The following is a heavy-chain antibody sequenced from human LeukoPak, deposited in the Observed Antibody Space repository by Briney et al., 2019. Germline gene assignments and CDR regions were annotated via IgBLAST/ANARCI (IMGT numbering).Heavy chain of an antibody. J-gene: IGHJ3*02. CDR2: IYSGGST. CDR1: GFTFSSHG. CDR3: ARGGSYLSAFDI. V-gene: IGHV3-53*01. Sequence: GGSLRLSCAASGFTFSSHGMSWVRQAPGKGLEWVSIIYSGGSTFYADSVKGRFTISRDNSKNTLYLQMNSLRAEDTAVYYCARGGSYLSAFDIWGQGTMVTVSS. D-gene: IGHD1-26*01.